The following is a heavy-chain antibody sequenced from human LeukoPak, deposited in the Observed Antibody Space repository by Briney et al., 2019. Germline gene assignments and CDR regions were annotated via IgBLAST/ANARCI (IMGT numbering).Heavy chain of an antibody. V-gene: IGHV3-30*02. J-gene: IGHJ5*02. Sequence: GGSLRLSCAASGFTFSSYGMHWVRQAPGKGLEWVAFIRYDGSNKYYADSVKGRFTISRDNSKNTLYLQMNSLRAEDTAVCYCAKDQVEWLPRGNWFDPWGQGTLVTVSS. CDR3: AKDQVEWLPRGNWFDP. CDR1: GFTFSSYG. CDR2: IRYDGSNK. D-gene: IGHD3-3*01.